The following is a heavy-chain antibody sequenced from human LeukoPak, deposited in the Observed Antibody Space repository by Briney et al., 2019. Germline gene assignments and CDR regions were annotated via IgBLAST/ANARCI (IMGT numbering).Heavy chain of an antibody. Sequence: SETLSLTCTVSGYSISSGYYWGWIRQPPGKGLEWIGSIYHSGSTYYNPSLKSRVTISVDTSKNQFSLKLSSVTAADTAVYYCARESQLARTKPFDYWGQGTLVTASS. J-gene: IGHJ4*02. CDR2: IYHSGST. CDR1: GYSISSGYY. D-gene: IGHD6-6*01. V-gene: IGHV4-38-2*02. CDR3: ARESQLARTKPFDY.